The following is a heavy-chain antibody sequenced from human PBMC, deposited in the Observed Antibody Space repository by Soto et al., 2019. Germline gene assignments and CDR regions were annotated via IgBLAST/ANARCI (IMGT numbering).Heavy chain of an antibody. D-gene: IGHD3-10*01. Sequence: QVQLQESGPGLVKPSQTLSLTCTVSGGSISSGGYYWSWIRQHPGKGLEWIGYIYYSGSTYYNPSLKRRVTISVDTYKNQFSLKLSSVTAADTAVYYCARELRFGEDYSGMDVWGHGTTVTVSS. CDR1: GGSISSGGYY. CDR2: IYYSGST. V-gene: IGHV4-31*03. J-gene: IGHJ6*02. CDR3: ARELRFGEDYSGMDV.